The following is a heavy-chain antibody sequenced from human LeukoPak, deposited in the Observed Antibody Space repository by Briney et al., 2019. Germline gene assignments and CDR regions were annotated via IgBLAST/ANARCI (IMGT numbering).Heavy chain of an antibody. V-gene: IGHV3-53*01. D-gene: IGHD3-10*01. CDR1: GFTVSGTY. CDR3: ARGREVRGVLDY. CDR2: IYSDGST. Sequence: GGSLRLSCAASGFTVSGTYMTWVRQAPGKGLGWVSVIYSDGSTYYADSVKGRFSISRDNSKNTLYLQMNSLRAEDTAIYYCARGREVRGVLDYWGQGTLVTVSS. J-gene: IGHJ4*02.